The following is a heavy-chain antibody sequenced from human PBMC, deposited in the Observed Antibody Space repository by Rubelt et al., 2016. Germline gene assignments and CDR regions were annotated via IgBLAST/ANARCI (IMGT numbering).Heavy chain of an antibody. J-gene: IGHJ6*02. CDR1: GFTFTSYA. V-gene: IGHV3-23*01. D-gene: IGHD3-3*01. CDR2: ISGSGGST. Sequence: EVQLLESGGGLEQPGGSLRLSCAASGFTFTSYAMSWVRQAPGKGLEWVSGISGSGGSTYYADSVKGRVTIPRNNSKNTLYLKMNSLRAEDTAIYDCAKWLEWAYGMDVWGQGTTVTISS. CDR3: AKWLEWAYGMDV.